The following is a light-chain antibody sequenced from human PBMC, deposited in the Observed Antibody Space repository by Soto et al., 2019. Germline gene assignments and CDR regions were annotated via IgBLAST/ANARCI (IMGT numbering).Light chain of an antibody. J-gene: IGKJ1*01. CDR1: QSVFSNSNNKKY. V-gene: IGKV4-1*01. CDR2: WAS. Sequence: DIVMTQSADSLAVSLGERATINCKSSQSVFSNSNNKKYLAWYQQKPGQPPKLLIHWASIRESGVPDRFSGSGSGTDITLTINSLQAEDVAVYYCQQYYSTPWTFGLGTKVEIK. CDR3: QQYYSTPWT.